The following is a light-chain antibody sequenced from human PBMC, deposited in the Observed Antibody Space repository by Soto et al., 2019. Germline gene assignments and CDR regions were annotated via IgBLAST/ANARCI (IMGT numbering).Light chain of an antibody. CDR1: QSVSSY. Sequence: EIVLTQSPATRSLSPGERATLSCSASQSVSSYLAWYQQKPGQAPRLLIYHASNRATGIPARFSGSGSGTEFTLTISSLEPEDFAVYYCQQRSHWPPTFGQGTRLEI. CDR3: QQRSHWPPT. V-gene: IGKV3-11*01. J-gene: IGKJ5*01. CDR2: HAS.